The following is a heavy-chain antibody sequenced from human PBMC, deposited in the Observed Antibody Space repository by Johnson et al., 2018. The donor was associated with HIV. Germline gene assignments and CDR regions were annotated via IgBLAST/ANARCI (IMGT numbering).Heavy chain of an antibody. CDR2: IRYDGSNK. V-gene: IGHV3-30*02. CDR1: GFTVSSNY. Sequence: QVQLVESGGGLVQPGGSLRLSCAASGFTVSSNYMSWVRQAPGKGLEWVAFIRYDGSNKYYADSMKGRFTISRDNSKNKLYLQMNSLRAEDTAVYYCAKVALDYYDSSEVSLRPFDIWGQGTMVTVSS. J-gene: IGHJ3*02. D-gene: IGHD3-22*01. CDR3: AKVALDYYDSSEVSLRPFDI.